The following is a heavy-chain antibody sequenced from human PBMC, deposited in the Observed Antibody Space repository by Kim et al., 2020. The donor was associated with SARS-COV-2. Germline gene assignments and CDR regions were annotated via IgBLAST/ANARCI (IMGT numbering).Heavy chain of an antibody. CDR2: ISSSGSSI. V-gene: IGHV3-48*04. J-gene: IGHJ4*02. Sequence: GGSLRLSCAASGFTFSSYSMNWVRQAPGKGLEWLSYISSSGSSIYYSDSVKGRFTISRDNARNSLFLQMNSLRAEDTAVYYCARVGPGGILTGYYKFYFDHWGQGTLVTVSS. CDR3: ARVGPGGILTGYYKFYFDH. D-gene: IGHD3-9*01. CDR1: GFTFSSYS.